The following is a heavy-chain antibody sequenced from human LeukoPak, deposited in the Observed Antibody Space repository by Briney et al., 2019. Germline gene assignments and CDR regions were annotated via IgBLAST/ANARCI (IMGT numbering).Heavy chain of an antibody. D-gene: IGHD5-12*01. Sequence: GGSLRLSCAVSGLTFSSYGMHWVRQAPGKGLEWVALIRYDGSNKYYADSVKGRFTISRDDVKSTPYLQMKNLRAEDTAVYYCAKDGAWLRFDDWGQGILVTVSS. J-gene: IGHJ4*02. CDR1: GLTFSSYG. CDR2: IRYDGSNK. CDR3: AKDGAWLRFDD. V-gene: IGHV3-30*02.